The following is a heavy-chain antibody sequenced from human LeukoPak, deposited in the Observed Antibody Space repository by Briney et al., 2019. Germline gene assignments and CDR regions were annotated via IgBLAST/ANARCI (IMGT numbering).Heavy chain of an antibody. D-gene: IGHD5-18*01. J-gene: IGHJ4*02. CDR3: ARDGLVDTPMGAGY. CDR2: INWNGGST. Sequence: GGSLRLSCAASGFTFSSYSMNWVRQAPGKGLEWVSGINWNGGSTGYADSVKGRFTISRDNAKNSLYLQMNSLGAEDTALYYCARDGLVDTPMGAGYWGQGTLVTVSS. CDR1: GFTFSSYS. V-gene: IGHV3-20*04.